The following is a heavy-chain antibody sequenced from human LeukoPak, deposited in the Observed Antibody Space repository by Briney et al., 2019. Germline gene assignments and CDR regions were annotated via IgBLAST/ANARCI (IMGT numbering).Heavy chain of an antibody. Sequence: PGGSLKLSCAASGFAFSAYDMNWVRQAPGKGLEWVSYISSSYRTTYYADSVKGRFTISRDDAKNSLYLQMNSLRDEDTAVYYCAYSSSRNWYFDLWGPGTLVTVSS. V-gene: IGHV3-48*02. D-gene: IGHD6-13*01. J-gene: IGHJ2*01. CDR2: ISSSYRTT. CDR3: AYSSSRNWYFDL. CDR1: GFAFSAYD.